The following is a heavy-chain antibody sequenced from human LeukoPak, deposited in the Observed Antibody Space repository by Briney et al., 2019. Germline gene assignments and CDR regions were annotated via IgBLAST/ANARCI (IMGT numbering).Heavy chain of an antibody. CDR1: GFTFSNYW. J-gene: IGHJ4*01. D-gene: IGHD1/OR15-1a*01. V-gene: IGHV3-7*01. CDR2: IGQDGGEK. CDR3: ARDGTTAGLYFDL. Sequence: GGSLRLSCAVSGFTFSNYWMNWVRQAPGKGLEWVASIGQDGGEKSYVDSVKGRFTISRDNTKNSLYLQMSSLRAEDTAVYYCARDGTTAGLYFDLWGQGTLVTVSS.